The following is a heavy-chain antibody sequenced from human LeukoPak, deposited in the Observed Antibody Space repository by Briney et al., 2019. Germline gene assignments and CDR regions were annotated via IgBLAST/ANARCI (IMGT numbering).Heavy chain of an antibody. V-gene: IGHV3-21*01. Sequence: GGSLRLSCAASGFTFSSYSMNWVRQAPGKGLEWVSSISSSSSYIYYADSVKGRFTISRDNAKNSLYLRMNSLRAEDTAVYYCARDPDSDRGYWGQGTLVTVSS. CDR1: GFTFSSYS. D-gene: IGHD1-26*01. CDR2: ISSSSSYI. CDR3: ARDPDSDRGY. J-gene: IGHJ4*02.